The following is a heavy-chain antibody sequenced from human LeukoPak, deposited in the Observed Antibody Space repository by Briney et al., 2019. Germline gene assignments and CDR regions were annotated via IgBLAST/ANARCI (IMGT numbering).Heavy chain of an antibody. CDR2: IYSGDTT. J-gene: IGHJ4*02. D-gene: IGHD3-22*01. Sequence: GGSLRLSCAASGFTVSSNYMSWVRQAPGKGLEWVSVIYSGDTTNYADPVEGRFTISRDSSQNTLYLQMDSLRVDDTALYFCARVDSTGRRKHYFDYWGQGTLVTVSS. CDR3: ARVDSTGRRKHYFDY. V-gene: IGHV3-66*02. CDR1: GFTVSSNY.